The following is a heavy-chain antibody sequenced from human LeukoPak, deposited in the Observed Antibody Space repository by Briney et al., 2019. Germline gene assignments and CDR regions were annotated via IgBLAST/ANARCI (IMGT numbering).Heavy chain of an antibody. Sequence: ASVKVSCKVSGYTLTELSMHWVRQAPGKGLEWMGGFDPEDGETIYAQKFQGRVTMTEDTSTDTAYMELSSLRSEDTAVYYCAKGSQPVTTREFGNWFDPWGQGTLVTVSS. CDR1: GYTLTELS. CDR2: FDPEDGET. D-gene: IGHD4-17*01. J-gene: IGHJ5*02. V-gene: IGHV1-24*01. CDR3: AKGSQPVTTREFGNWFDP.